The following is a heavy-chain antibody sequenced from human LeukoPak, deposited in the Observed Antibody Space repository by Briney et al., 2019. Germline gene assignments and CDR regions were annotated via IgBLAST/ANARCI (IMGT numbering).Heavy chain of an antibody. Sequence: KRGGSLKISCQGSGYSFTSYWIGWVRQLPGKGLEWMGIIYPGDSDTRYSPSFQGQATISADKSISTAYLQWSSLKASDTAMYYCARQLHSIDYWGQGTLVTVSS. J-gene: IGHJ4*02. D-gene: IGHD2/OR15-2a*01. CDR2: IYPGDSDT. CDR3: ARQLHSIDY. CDR1: GYSFTSYW. V-gene: IGHV5-51*01.